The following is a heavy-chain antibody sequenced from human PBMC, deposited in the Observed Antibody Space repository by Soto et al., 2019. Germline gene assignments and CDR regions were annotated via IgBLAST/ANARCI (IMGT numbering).Heavy chain of an antibody. Sequence: SVKVSCKASGGTFSSYTISWLRQAPGQGLEWMGRIIPILGIANYAQKFRGRVTITADKSTSTAYMELSSLRSEDTAVYYCAREKYYGDSDPLYYYYYMDVWGKGTTVTVSS. J-gene: IGHJ6*03. CDR2: IIPILGIA. CDR3: AREKYYGDSDPLYYYYYMDV. CDR1: GGTFSSYT. D-gene: IGHD4-17*01. V-gene: IGHV1-69*04.